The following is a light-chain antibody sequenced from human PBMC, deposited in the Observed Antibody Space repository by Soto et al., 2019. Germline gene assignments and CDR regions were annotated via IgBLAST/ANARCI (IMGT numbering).Light chain of an antibody. CDR1: SSDVGVYNY. J-gene: IGLJ2*01. CDR3: CSYAAGNPCV. Sequence: QSVLTQPRSVSGSPGQSVTISCTGSSSDVGVYNYVSWYQQHPGKAPKLMICDVSKRPSGVPDRFSGSKSGNTASLTISGLLAAEEADDYCCSYAAGNPCVFGGGTKVTVL. V-gene: IGLV2-11*01. CDR2: DVS.